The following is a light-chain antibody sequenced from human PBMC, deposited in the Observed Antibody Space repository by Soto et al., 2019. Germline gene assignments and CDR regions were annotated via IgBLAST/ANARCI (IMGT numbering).Light chain of an antibody. CDR3: HQYGSSPKT. CDR1: QSVSSSY. Sequence: EIVLTQSPGTLSLSPGERATLSCRASQSVSSSYLAWYQQKPGQAPRLLIYGASSRATGIPDRFSGSGSGTDFTLAISILEPEDFAGYYCHQYGSSPKTFGQGTKV. V-gene: IGKV3-20*01. J-gene: IGKJ1*01. CDR2: GAS.